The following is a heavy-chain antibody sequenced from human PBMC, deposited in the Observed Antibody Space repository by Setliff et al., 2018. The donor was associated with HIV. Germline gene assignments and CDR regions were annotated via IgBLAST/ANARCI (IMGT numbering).Heavy chain of an antibody. Sequence: SSETLSLTCTVSGGSISSSSYYWGWIRQPPGKGLEWIGSIYYSGSTYYNPSLKSRVTISVDTSKNQFSLKLSSVTAADTAVYYCACGAAAGTDYYYYYYMDVWGKGTTVTVSS. D-gene: IGHD6-13*01. CDR1: GGSISSSSYY. V-gene: IGHV4-39*01. J-gene: IGHJ6*03. CDR3: ACGAAAGTDYYYYYYMDV. CDR2: IYYSGST.